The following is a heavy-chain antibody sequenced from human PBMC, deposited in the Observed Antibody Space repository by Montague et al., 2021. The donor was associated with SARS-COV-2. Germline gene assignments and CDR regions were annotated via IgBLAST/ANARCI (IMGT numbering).Heavy chain of an antibody. V-gene: IGHV3-23*03. CDR1: GFTFSSYA. J-gene: IGHJ2*01. CDR3: AKDGATVRGLINWYFDL. Sequence: SLRLSCAASGFTFSSYAMNWVRQAPGKGPEWVSVIFGSGSSTYYSGSVRGRFTVSRDNSKNTLYLQMNNLRAEDTAVYYCAKDGATVRGLINWYFDLWGRGTLVTVSS. CDR2: IFGSGSST. D-gene: IGHD3-10*01.